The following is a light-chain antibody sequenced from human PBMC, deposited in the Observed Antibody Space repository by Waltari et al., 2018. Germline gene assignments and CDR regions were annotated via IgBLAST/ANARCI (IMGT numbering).Light chain of an antibody. V-gene: IGLV2-11*01. CDR2: AVN. Sequence: QSALTQPRSVSGSPGQSVTISCTGTSSDIGGYNAVAWYQKYPGKAPKLLIYAVNQRPSGVPDRFSGSKSGNTASLTISGLQAEDGADYYCYSYAGSYTLYVFGTGTEVTIL. J-gene: IGLJ1*01. CDR1: SSDIGGYNA. CDR3: YSYAGSYTLYV.